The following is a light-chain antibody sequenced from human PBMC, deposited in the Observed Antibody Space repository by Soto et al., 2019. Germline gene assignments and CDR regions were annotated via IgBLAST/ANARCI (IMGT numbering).Light chain of an antibody. CDR2: HES. CDR1: QSVSNNY. J-gene: IGKJ2*01. V-gene: IGKV3-20*01. CDR3: QQYGSSPVT. Sequence: EIVLSQSPGTLSLSPGERATLSCRASQSVSNNYLAWYQQKPGQAPRLLIYHESSRATGIPDRFSGSVSWTDGPPPSRRLEPEDFAASYCQQYGSSPVTFGQGTKLEIK.